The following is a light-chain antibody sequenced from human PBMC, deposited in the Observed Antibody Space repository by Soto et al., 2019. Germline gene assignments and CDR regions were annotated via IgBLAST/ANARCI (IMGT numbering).Light chain of an antibody. J-gene: IGLJ3*02. CDR1: SCDVGGYNF. CDR3: SSYINSSTLV. V-gene: IGLV2-14*01. CDR2: EDS. Sequence: QSALTQPASVSGSPGQSITISCTGTSCDVGGYNFVSWYQQHPGKAPKLMIYEDSNRPSGVSNRFSGSKSGNTASLTISGLQAEDEADYYCSSYINSSTLVFGGGTKLTVL.